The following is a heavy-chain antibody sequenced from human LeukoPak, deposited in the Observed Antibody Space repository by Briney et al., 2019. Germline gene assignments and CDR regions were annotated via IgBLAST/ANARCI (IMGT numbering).Heavy chain of an antibody. Sequence: ASVKVSCKVSGYTPTELSMHWVRQAPGKGLEWMGGFDPEDGETIYAQKFQGRVNMTEDTSTDTAYMELSSLRSEDTAVYYCATGNYYGSGSYYNVAYWGQGTLVTVSS. V-gene: IGHV1-24*01. D-gene: IGHD3-10*01. CDR1: GYTPTELS. CDR3: ATGNYYGSGSYYNVAY. CDR2: FDPEDGET. J-gene: IGHJ4*02.